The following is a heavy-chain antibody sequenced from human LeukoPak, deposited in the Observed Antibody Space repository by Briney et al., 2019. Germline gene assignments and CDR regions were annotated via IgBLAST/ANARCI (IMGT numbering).Heavy chain of an antibody. V-gene: IGHV5-51*01. D-gene: IGHD3-10*01. CDR3: ARITMVRGVITGAFDI. J-gene: IGHJ3*02. Sequence: GESLKISCKGSGYSFTSYWIGWVRQMPRKGLEWMGSIYPGDSDTRYSPSFQGQVTISADKSISTAYLQWSSLKASDTAMYYCARITMVRGVITGAFDIWGQGTMVTVSS. CDR2: IYPGDSDT. CDR1: GYSFTSYW.